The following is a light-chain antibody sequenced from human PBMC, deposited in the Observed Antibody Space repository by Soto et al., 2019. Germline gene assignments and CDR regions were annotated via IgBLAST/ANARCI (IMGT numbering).Light chain of an antibody. Sequence: IQMTRSPSSLCASVGDRVTISWRASQTFSNYLNWYQQKPGKAPKLLIYAASSLQSGVPSRFSGSGFGTDFTLTISSLQPEDFATYYCQQSYSTPQTFGQGTKV. J-gene: IGKJ1*01. V-gene: IGKV1-39*01. CDR1: QTFSNY. CDR2: AAS. CDR3: QQSYSTPQT.